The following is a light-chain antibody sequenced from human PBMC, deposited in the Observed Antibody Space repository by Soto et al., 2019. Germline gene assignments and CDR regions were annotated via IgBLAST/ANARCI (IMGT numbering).Light chain of an antibody. CDR2: DVS. Sequence: QSALTQPRSVSGSPGQSVIISYTGTSSDVGGYKYVSWYQQHPGKAPKLVIYDVSERPSGVPDRFSGSKSGNTASLTISGLQAEDEADYHCCSYAGSSVGVFGGGTKVTVL. J-gene: IGLJ3*02. V-gene: IGLV2-11*01. CDR3: CSYAGSSVGV. CDR1: SSDVGGYKY.